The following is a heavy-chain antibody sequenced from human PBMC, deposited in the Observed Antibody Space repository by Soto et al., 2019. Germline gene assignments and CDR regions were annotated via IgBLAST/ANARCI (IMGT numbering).Heavy chain of an antibody. CDR2: IDWDDDK. Sequence: SGPTLVNPTQTLTLTCTFSGFSLSTSGMCVSWIRQPPGKALEWLALIDWDDDKYYSTSLKTRLTISKDTSKNQVVLTMTNMDPVDTATYYCAHSGSPTYCSGGSCFYYYYYGMDVWGQGTTVTVSS. D-gene: IGHD2-15*01. V-gene: IGHV2-70*12. J-gene: IGHJ6*02. CDR3: AHSGSPTYCSGGSCFYYYYYGMDV. CDR1: GFSLSTSGMC.